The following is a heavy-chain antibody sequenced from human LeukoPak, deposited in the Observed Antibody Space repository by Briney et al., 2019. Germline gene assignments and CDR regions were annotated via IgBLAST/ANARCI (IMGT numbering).Heavy chain of an antibody. CDR1: GFTFSSYG. J-gene: IGHJ4*02. CDR2: ISYDGSNK. CDR3: AKSPGGWLPNWYYFDY. D-gene: IGHD6-19*01. V-gene: IGHV3-30*18. Sequence: GGSLRLSCAASGFTFSSYGMHWVRQAPGKGLEWVAVISYDGSNKYYADSVKGRFTISRDNSKNTLYLQMNSLRAEDTAVYYCAKSPGGWLPNWYYFDYRGQGTLVTVSS.